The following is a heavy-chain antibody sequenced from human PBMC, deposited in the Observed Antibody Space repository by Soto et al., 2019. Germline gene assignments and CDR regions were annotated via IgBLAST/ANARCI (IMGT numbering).Heavy chain of an antibody. CDR3: ARDGRGSSTRGYYYGMDV. CDR1: GGTFSSYA. V-gene: IGHV1-69*06. J-gene: IGHJ6*02. Sequence: SVKVSCKASGGTFSSYAIRWVRQAPGHGLEWMGGIIPIFGTANYAQKFQGRVTITADKSTSTAYMELSSLRSEDTAVYYCARDGRGSSTRGYYYGMDVWGQGTTVTVSS. D-gene: IGHD6-6*01. CDR2: IIPIFGTA.